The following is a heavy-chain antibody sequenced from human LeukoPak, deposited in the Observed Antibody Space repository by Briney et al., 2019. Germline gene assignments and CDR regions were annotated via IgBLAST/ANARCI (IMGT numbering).Heavy chain of an antibody. CDR2: ISAYNGNT. V-gene: IGHV1-18*01. CDR1: GYTFTSYG. CDR3: AIDTMVVPAARLFYYYYYGMDV. D-gene: IGHD2-2*01. Sequence: ASVKVSCKASGYTFTSYGISWVRQAPGQGLEWMGWISAYNGNTNYAQKLQGRVTMTTDTSTSTAYMELRSLRSDDTAVYYCAIDTMVVPAARLFYYYYYGMDVWGQGTTVTVSS. J-gene: IGHJ6*02.